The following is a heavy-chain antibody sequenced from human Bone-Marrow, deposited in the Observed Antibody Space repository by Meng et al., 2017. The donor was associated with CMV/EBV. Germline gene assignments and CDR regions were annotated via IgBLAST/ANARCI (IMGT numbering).Heavy chain of an antibody. CDR1: GYTFTSYH. CDR3: ASIGDQAPCVY. D-gene: IGHD1-26*01. V-gene: IGHV1-46*01. CDR2: INPSGGST. Sequence: ASVKVSCKAPGYTFTSYHMHWVRQAPGQGLEWMGIINPSGGSTSYAQKFQGRVTMTRDTSTGTVYMELSSLRSEDTAVYSCASIGDQAPCVYWGQGGLVPFSS. J-gene: IGHJ4*02.